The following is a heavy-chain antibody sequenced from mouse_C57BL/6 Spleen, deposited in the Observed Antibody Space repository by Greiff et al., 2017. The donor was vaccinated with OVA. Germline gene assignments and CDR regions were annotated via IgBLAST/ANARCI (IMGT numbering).Heavy chain of an antibody. Sequence: VQLQQPGAELVKPGASVKLSCKASGYTFTSYWMPWVKQRPGQGLEWIGMIHPNSGSTNYNEKFKSKATLTVDKSSSTAYMQLSSLTSEDSAVYYCARFSRDYPSTFDYWGQGTTLTVSS. CDR2: IHPNSGST. J-gene: IGHJ2*01. D-gene: IGHD2-4*01. V-gene: IGHV1-64*01. CDR1: GYTFTSYW. CDR3: ARFSRDYPSTFDY.